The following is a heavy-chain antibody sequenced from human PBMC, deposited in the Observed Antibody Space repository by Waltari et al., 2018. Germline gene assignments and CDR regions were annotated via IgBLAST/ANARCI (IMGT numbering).Heavy chain of an antibody. J-gene: IGHJ3*02. V-gene: IGHV4-59*12. CDR3: ARASYSGSYQVDAFDI. CDR2: IYYSGST. D-gene: IGHD1-26*01. CDR1: GGSISSYY. Sequence: QVLLQESGPGLVKPSETLSLTCTVSGGSISSYYWSWVRQPPGKGLEWIGYIYYSGSTNYSPSLESRVTISVDTSKKQFSLKLSSVTASDTAVYYCARASYSGSYQVDAFDIWGQGTMVTVSS.